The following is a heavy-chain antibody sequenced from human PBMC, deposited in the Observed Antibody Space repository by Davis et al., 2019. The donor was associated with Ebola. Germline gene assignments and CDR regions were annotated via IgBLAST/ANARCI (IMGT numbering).Heavy chain of an antibody. CDR1: GGTFSSYA. Sequence: SVKVSCKASGGTFSSYAIRWVRQAPGQGLEWMGGIIPIFGTANYAQRFQGRVTITADESRTTAYMELSSLRSEDTAVYYCAKDRYYDNNPLYYESECWGQGTLVTVSS. J-gene: IGHJ4*02. CDR2: IIPIFGTA. V-gene: IGHV1-69*13. CDR3: AKDRYYDNNPLYYESEC. D-gene: IGHD3-22*01.